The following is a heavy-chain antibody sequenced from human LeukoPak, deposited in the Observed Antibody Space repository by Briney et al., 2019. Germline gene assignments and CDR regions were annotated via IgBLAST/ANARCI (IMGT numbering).Heavy chain of an antibody. J-gene: IGHJ4*02. Sequence: SETLSLTCTVSGGSISSYYWSWIRQPPGKGLEWIGYIYHSGSTNYNPSLKSRVTISVDTSKNQFSLKLSSVTAADTAVYYCASADSSGYYFDYWGQGTLVTVSS. D-gene: IGHD3-22*01. CDR2: IYHSGST. CDR1: GGSISSYY. CDR3: ASADSSGYYFDY. V-gene: IGHV4-59*01.